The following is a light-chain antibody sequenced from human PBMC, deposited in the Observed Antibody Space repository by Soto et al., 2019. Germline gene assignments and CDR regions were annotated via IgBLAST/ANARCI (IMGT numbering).Light chain of an antibody. V-gene: IGKV3-15*01. J-gene: IGKJ3*01. CDR1: QSIGSN. CDR3: QQYNKWPLFT. CDR2: GSS. Sequence: ETVLTQSPATFSVSPGERATLSCRASQSIGSNLAWYQQRPGQPPRLLIYGSSTRATGVPARFSGSGSGTECTLTINSLQSEDFGLYYCQQYNKWPLFTFGPGTKVDIK.